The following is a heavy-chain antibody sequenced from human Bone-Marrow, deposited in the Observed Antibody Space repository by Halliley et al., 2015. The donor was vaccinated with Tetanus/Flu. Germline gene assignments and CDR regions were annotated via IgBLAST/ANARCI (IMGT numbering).Heavy chain of an antibody. CDR1: GGSIRRHY. Sequence: GLVKPSETLALSCTVSGGSIRRHYWSWIRQPPGKGLEWIGYIYYSESTNYNPSLKSRVTISADTSKNQVSLKLSSVTAADTAVYYCASSSRDCPSNACYKESDLYPYYGMDLWGQGTTVAVSS. J-gene: IGHJ6*02. V-gene: IGHV4-59*11. D-gene: IGHD2-2*02. CDR3: ASSSRDCPSNACYKESDLYPYYGMDL. CDR2: IYYSEST.